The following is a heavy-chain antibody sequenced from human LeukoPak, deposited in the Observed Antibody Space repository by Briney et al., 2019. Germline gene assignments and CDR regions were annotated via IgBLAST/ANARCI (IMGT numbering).Heavy chain of an antibody. CDR3: AKLAASAAPHEAHDY. J-gene: IGHJ4*02. CDR1: GFTFISYA. CDR2: ISGSGP. Sequence: GGSLRLFCAASGFTFISYAMSWVRQAPGKGLEWVSGISGSGPHYADSVKGRFTISRDNSKNTLYLQMDSLRAEDTAVYYCAKLAASAAPHEAHDYWGQGTLVTVSS. V-gene: IGHV3-23*01. D-gene: IGHD2-15*01.